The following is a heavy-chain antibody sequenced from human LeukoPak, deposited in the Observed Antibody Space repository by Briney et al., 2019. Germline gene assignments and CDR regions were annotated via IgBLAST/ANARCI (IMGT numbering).Heavy chain of an antibody. CDR1: GYKLTNNW. Sequence: GEPLKFSCKTSGYKLTNNWIGWFRQPPGRGLEWMGLLYPGYSDAKYSPSFKGRVTMSVDASMSNVYLQLSGLRASDTAIYYCVRFAVSGCVDHWGQGTLVTVSS. CDR2: LYPGYSDA. V-gene: IGHV5-51*01. D-gene: IGHD1-14*01. J-gene: IGHJ5*02. CDR3: VRFAVSGCVDH.